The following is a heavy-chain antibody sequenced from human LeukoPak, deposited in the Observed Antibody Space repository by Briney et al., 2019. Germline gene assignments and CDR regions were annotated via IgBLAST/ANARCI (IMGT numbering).Heavy chain of an antibody. CDR3: ARDRRGGNVWWFDP. V-gene: IGHV4-38-2*02. Sequence: SETLSLTCTVSGYSISSGYFWGWIRQPPGKGLERIGSFYHSGITYYNPSLKSRVTISVEMSKNHFSLKLSSVTAADTAVYYCARDRRGGNVWWFDPWGQGTLVTVSS. D-gene: IGHD2-15*01. CDR1: GYSISSGYF. J-gene: IGHJ5*02. CDR2: FYHSGIT.